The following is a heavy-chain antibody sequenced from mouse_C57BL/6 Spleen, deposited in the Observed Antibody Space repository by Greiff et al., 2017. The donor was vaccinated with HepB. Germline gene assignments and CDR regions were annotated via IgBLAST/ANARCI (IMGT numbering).Heavy chain of an antibody. V-gene: IGHV5-17*01. D-gene: IGHD1-1*01. Sequence: VQLKESGGGLVKPGGSLKLSCAASGFTFSDYGMHWVRQAPEKGLEWVAYISSGSSTIYYADTVKGRFTISRDNAKNTLFLQMTSLRSEDTAMYYCARHYYGSSSYAMDYWGQGTSVTVSS. CDR1: GFTFSDYG. CDR3: ARHYYGSSSYAMDY. CDR2: ISSGSSTI. J-gene: IGHJ4*01.